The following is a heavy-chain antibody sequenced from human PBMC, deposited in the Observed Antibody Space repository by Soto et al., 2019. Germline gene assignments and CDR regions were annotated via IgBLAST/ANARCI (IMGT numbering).Heavy chain of an antibody. V-gene: IGHV4-30-4*01. J-gene: IGHJ5*01. D-gene: IGHD7-27*01. CDR3: ARGRYCLTGRCFPNWFDS. Sequence: SETLSLTCSVSGDSISNLDYFWAWIRQPPGQALEYIGYTYKSATTYYNPSFESRVAISVDTSKSQFSLNVTSVTAADTAVYFCARGRYCLTGRCFPNWFDSWGQGALVTV. CDR1: GDSISNLDYF. CDR2: TYKSATT.